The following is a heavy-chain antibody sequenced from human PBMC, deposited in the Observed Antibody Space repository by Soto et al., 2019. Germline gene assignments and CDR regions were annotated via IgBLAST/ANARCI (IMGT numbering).Heavy chain of an antibody. V-gene: IGHV3-23*01. J-gene: IGHJ5*02. CDR1: GFTFYSYA. CDR2: ISSNGDNT. CDR3: VPHGGSYYKWFDP. D-gene: IGHD3-10*01. Sequence: EVQLLESGGGLVQPGGSLRLSCAASGFTFYSYAMSWVRQAPGKGLEWVSGISSNGDNTYSADSVKGRFTISRDNSQNTLYLQMNTLRAADTAVYYCVPHGGSYYKWFDPWGQGTLVTVSS.